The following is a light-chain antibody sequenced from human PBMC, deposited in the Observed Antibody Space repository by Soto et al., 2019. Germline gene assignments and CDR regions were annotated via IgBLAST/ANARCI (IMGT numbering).Light chain of an antibody. CDR3: SPYAGSNNFAV. Sequence: QSALTQPPSASGSPGQSVTISCTGTSSDVGGYNYVSWYQQHPGKAPKLMIYEVSKRPSGVPDRFSGSKSGNTASLTVSGLQAEDEADYYCSPYAGSNNFAVFGGGTQLTVL. CDR1: SSDVGGYNY. J-gene: IGLJ7*01. CDR2: EVS. V-gene: IGLV2-8*01.